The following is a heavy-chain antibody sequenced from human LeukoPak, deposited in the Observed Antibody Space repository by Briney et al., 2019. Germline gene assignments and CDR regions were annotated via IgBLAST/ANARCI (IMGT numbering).Heavy chain of an antibody. V-gene: IGHV3-23*01. Sequence: GGSLRLSCAASGFIFNSYAMSWVRQAPGKGLEWVSSVSGRTGSAYYADSVKGRLTISRDTSKNTLYLQMNSLRAEDTAVYYCAHPPEWYYEFWYAFDIWGQGTMVTVSS. CDR3: AHPPEWYYEFWYAFDI. D-gene: IGHD3-3*01. CDR1: GFIFNSYA. CDR2: VSGRTGSA. J-gene: IGHJ3*02.